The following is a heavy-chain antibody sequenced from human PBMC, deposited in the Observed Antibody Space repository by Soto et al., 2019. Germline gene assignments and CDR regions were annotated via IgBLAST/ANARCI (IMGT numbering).Heavy chain of an antibody. CDR3: ARELSMVRGVTSWFDP. CDR1: GYTFTSYG. CDR2: ISAYNGNT. Sequence: ASVKVSCKASGYTFTSYGISWVRQAPGQGLEWMGWISAYNGNTNYAQKLQGRVTMTTDTSTSTAYMELRSLRSDDTAVYYCARELSMVRGVTSWFDPWGQGTLVTVSS. V-gene: IGHV1-18*01. D-gene: IGHD3-10*01. J-gene: IGHJ5*02.